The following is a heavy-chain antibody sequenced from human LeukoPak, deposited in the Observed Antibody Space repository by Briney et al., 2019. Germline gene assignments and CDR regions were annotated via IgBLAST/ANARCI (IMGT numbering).Heavy chain of an antibody. V-gene: IGHV1-18*01. CDR3: AREWLLRFLNYFDY. J-gene: IGHJ4*02. CDR1: GYTFTSYG. D-gene: IGHD1-26*01. Sequence: ASVTVSCKASGYTFTSYGISWVRQAPGQGLEWMGWISAYNGNTNYAQKLQGRVTMTTDTSTSTAYMELRSLRSDDTAVYYCAREWLLRFLNYFDYWGQGTLVTVSS. CDR2: ISAYNGNT.